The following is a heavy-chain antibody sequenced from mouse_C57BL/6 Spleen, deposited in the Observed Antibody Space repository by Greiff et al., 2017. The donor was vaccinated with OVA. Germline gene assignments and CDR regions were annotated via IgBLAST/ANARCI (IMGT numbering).Heavy chain of an antibody. V-gene: IGHV1-81*01. CDR2: IYPRSGNT. D-gene: IGHD1-1*01. J-gene: IGHJ2*01. Sequence: VHLVESGAELARPGASVKLSCKASGYTFTSYGISWVKQRTGQGLEWIGEIYPRSGNTYYNEKFKGKATLTADKSSSTAYMELRSLTSEDSAVYFCAREGFITTVVAPFDYWGQGTTLTVSS. CDR3: AREGFITTVVAPFDY. CDR1: GYTFTSYG.